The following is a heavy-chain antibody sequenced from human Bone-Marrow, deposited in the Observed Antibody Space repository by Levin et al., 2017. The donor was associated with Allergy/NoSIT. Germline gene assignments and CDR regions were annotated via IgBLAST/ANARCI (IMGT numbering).Heavy chain of an antibody. J-gene: IGHJ4*02. CDR1: GFTFSSYA. CDR3: ARDGSRYSYGAPTSSLDY. D-gene: IGHD5-18*01. V-gene: IGHV3-30-3*01. CDR2: ISYDGSNK. Sequence: GGSLRLSCAASGFTFSSYAMHWVRQAPGKGLEWVAVISYDGSNKYYADSVKGRFTISRDNSKNTLYLQMNSLRAEDTAVYYCARDGSRYSYGAPTSSLDYWGQGTLVTVSS.